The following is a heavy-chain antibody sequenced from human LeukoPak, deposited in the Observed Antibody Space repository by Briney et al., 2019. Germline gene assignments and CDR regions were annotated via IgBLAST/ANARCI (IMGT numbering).Heavy chain of an antibody. D-gene: IGHD5-18*01. CDR1: GFTFSSYA. CDR2: VSSNGAKT. Sequence: GGSLRISCAASGFTFSSYAITWVRQAPGKGLEWVSAVSSNGAKTYYADSVKGRFTISRDNSKNTLYLQMNSLRAEDTAVYYCARDKDTAMVFGMDVWGQGTTVTVSS. CDR3: ARDKDTAMVFGMDV. J-gene: IGHJ6*02. V-gene: IGHV3-23*01.